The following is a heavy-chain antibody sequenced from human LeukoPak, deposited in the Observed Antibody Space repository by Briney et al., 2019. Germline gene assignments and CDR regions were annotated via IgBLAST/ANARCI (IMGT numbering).Heavy chain of an antibody. CDR3: ARDRGVVVPAAPRAFDY. CDR2: ISGSGSNT. J-gene: IGHJ4*02. CDR1: GFTFSPYA. V-gene: IGHV3-23*01. D-gene: IGHD2-2*01. Sequence: GGSLRLSCAASGFTFSPYAMSWVRQAPGKGLEWVSSISGSGSNTFYADSVKGRFTISRDNSKTTLYLQMNSLRAEDTALYYCARDRGVVVPAAPRAFDYWGQETLVTVSS.